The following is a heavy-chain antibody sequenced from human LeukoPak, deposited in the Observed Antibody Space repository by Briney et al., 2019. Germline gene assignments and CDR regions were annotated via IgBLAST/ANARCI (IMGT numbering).Heavy chain of an antibody. J-gene: IGHJ5*02. V-gene: IGHV4-4*07. CDR2: IYTSGST. D-gene: IGHD3-10*01. CDR1: GGSISSYY. CDR3: ARDLFYGSGNQINWFDP. Sequence: PSETLSLTCTVSGGSISSYYWSWIRQPAGKGLEWIGRIYTSGSTNYNPSLKSRVTMSVDTSKNQFSLKLSSVTAADTAVYYCARDLFYGSGNQINWFDPWGQGTLVTVSS.